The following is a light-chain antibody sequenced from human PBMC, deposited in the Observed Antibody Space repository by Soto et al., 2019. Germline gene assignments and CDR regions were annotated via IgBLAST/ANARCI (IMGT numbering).Light chain of an antibody. CDR3: QQYGSSRT. V-gene: IGKV3-15*01. J-gene: IGKJ1*01. CDR2: GAY. CDR1: QSITRN. Sequence: EIVLTQSPATLSVSPGERATLSCRASQSITRNLAWYPPSPGQAPRLLIYGAYTRATGIPARFSVSGSGTEFTLTINSLQSEDFAVYYCQQYGSSRTFGQGTKVDI.